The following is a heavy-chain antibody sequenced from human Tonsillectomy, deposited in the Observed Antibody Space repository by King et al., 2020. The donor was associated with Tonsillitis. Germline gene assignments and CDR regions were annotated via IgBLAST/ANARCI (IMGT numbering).Heavy chain of an antibody. CDR3: ARINRDGFTYYFDY. CDR1: GFSLSNGRLG. J-gene: IGHJ4*02. D-gene: IGHD5-24*01. Sequence: TLKESGPVLVKPTETLTLTCTVSGFSLSNGRLGVSWIRQPPGKALEWLAHIFSNDEQSYSTSLKSRLTISKDTSKSQVVLTITNVDPVDTATYSCARINRDGFTYYFDYWGQGALVTVSS. CDR2: IFSNDEQ. V-gene: IGHV2-26*01.